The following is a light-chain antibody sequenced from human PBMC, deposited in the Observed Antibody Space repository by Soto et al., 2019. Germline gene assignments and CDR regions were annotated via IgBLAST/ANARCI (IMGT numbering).Light chain of an antibody. CDR1: SSDFGTYNL. CDR3: SSYTTSSTYV. Sequence: QSALPQLASVFGFLGQSITISCTGTSSDFGTYNLVSWYQQYAGKAPKLIIYKVSNRPSGVSNRFSGSKSGNTASLTISGLQAADEADYYCSSYTTSSTYVFGTGTKLTVL. J-gene: IGLJ1*01. V-gene: IGLV2-14*02. CDR2: KVS.